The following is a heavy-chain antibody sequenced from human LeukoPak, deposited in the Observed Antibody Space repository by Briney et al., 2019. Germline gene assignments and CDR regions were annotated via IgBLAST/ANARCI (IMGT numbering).Heavy chain of an antibody. CDR3: AKDRGYCTSASCYYYYMDV. D-gene: IGHD2-2*01. CDR2: IRYDGSNK. J-gene: IGHJ6*03. V-gene: IGHV3-30*02. Sequence: GGSLRLSCAASGFIFDHYGMYWVRQAPGKGLEWVAFIRYDGSNKYYADSVKGRFTISRDNSKNTLYLQMNSLRAEDTAVYYCAKDRGYCTSASCYYYYMDVWGKGTTVTVSS. CDR1: GFIFDHYG.